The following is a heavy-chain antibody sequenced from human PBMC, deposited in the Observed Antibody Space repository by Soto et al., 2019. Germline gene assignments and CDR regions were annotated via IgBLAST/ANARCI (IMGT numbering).Heavy chain of an antibody. CDR3: STENWYYEGGY. CDR2: IRTTAENYAT. V-gene: IGHV3-73*01. D-gene: IGHD1-7*01. CDR1: GFTFSASA. J-gene: IGHJ4*02. Sequence: EVQLVESGGGLVQPGGSLKLSCAATGFTFSASAMVWVRQASGKGLEWVGHIRTTAENYATAYAASVRGRFTISRDDSKNTAYLQLNSLQTEDTAVYYCSTENWYYEGGYWGQGTLVSVSS.